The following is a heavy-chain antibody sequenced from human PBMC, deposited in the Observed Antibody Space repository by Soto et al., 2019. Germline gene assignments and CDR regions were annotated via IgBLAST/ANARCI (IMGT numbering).Heavy chain of an antibody. CDR3: ATDLWFGELSQEDH. V-gene: IGHV3-23*01. J-gene: IGHJ4*02. CDR2: ISGEGGST. CDR1: GFTLSSYA. Sequence: VQLLESGGGLVQPGGSLRLSCADSGFTLSSYAKSWVRQAPGKGLEWVSTISGEGGSTYYAASVKGRFTISRDDNKNTVYMQMTSLTAEAAAVYYCATDLWFGELSQEDHWGQGTLVTVSS. D-gene: IGHD3-10*01.